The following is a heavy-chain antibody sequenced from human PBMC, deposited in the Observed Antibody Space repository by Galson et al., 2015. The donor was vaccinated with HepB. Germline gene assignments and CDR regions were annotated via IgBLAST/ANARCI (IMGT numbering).Heavy chain of an antibody. CDR1: GLTFRDYY. D-gene: IGHD1-1*01. V-gene: IGHV3-11*01. J-gene: IGHJ5*02. Sequence: SLRLSCAASGLTFRDYYMSWIRQSPGKGLEWVSYISSSGSTIYYADSVKGRLTLSRDNTKNSLFLQMNSLRAEDTAVYYCARTTLGWFDPWGQGTLVTVSS. CDR2: ISSSGSTI. CDR3: ARTTLGWFDP.